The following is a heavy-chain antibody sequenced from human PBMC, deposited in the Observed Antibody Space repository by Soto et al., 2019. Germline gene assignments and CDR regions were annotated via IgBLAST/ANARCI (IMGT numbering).Heavy chain of an antibody. CDR1: GYTLTELS. Sequence: ASVKVSCKVSGYTLTELSMHWVRQAPGKGLEWMGGFDPEDGETIYAQKFQGRVTMTEDTSTDTAYMELSSLRSEDTAVYYCATEGPAAPDDYYYYGMXVWGQGTTVXVSS. CDR2: FDPEDGET. D-gene: IGHD2-2*01. V-gene: IGHV1-24*01. CDR3: ATEGPAAPDDYYYYGMXV. J-gene: IGHJ6*02.